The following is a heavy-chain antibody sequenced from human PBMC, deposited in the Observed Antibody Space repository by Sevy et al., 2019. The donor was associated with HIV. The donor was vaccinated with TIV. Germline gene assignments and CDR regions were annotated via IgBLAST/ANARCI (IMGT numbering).Heavy chain of an antibody. Sequence: ASVQVSCKVSGSTLSQMAMHWVRQAPGKGLEWMATFDPEDAETIYTQKLQGRVTMTEDTSRDTGYMELSNLRSEDTAVYYCATTKDYYESSGEPFDYWGQGTLVTVSS. V-gene: IGHV1-24*01. CDR2: FDPEDAET. CDR1: GSTLSQMA. CDR3: ATTKDYYESSGEPFDY. J-gene: IGHJ4*02. D-gene: IGHD3-22*01.